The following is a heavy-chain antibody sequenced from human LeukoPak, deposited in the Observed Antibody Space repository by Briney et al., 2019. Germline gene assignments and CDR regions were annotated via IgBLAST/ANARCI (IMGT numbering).Heavy chain of an antibody. CDR2: IYYSGTT. Sequence: SETLSLTCTVSGGSISSYYWTWIRQPPGKGLEWIGYIYYSGTTYYNPSLKSRVTISLDTSKNKFSLNLTSVNVADTAVYYCARSSGSSSLYYYYYYMDVWGKGTTVTVSS. CDR1: GGSISSYY. CDR3: ARSSGSSSLYYYYYYMDV. V-gene: IGHV4-59*01. D-gene: IGHD6-6*01. J-gene: IGHJ6*03.